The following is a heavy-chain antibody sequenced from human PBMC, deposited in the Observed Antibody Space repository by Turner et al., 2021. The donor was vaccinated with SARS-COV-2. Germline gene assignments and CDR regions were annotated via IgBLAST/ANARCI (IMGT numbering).Heavy chain of an antibody. D-gene: IGHD2-15*01. V-gene: IGHV3-30*04. Sequence: VHLVESGGGLVQPGGSLRLSCAVSGFTFSSYAMHWVRQAPGKGLEWVAVTSYDGSNKYYADSVKGRFTISRDNSKNTLYLQMNSLRAEDTAVYYCARDPIVVVAATYFYNGMDVWGQGTTVTVSS. CDR3: ARDPIVVVAATYFYNGMDV. CDR2: TSYDGSNK. CDR1: GFTFSSYA. J-gene: IGHJ6*02.